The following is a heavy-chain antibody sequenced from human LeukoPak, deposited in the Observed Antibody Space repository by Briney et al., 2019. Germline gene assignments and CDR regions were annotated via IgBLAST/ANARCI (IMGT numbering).Heavy chain of an antibody. Sequence: GGSLRLSCAASGFTFSSYWMHWVRQAPGKGLVWVSRINPDGSRTSYADSVKGRFTISRDNAKDTLYLQMNSLRAEDTAVYYCARVETGQWYFDLWGRGTLVTVSS. J-gene: IGHJ2*01. CDR2: INPDGSRT. CDR3: ARVETGQWYFDL. CDR1: GFTFSSYW. V-gene: IGHV3-74*01. D-gene: IGHD1-14*01.